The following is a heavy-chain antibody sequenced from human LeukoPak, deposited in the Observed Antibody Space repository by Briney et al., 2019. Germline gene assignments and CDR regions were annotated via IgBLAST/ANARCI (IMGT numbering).Heavy chain of an antibody. CDR1: GFTLRSYW. V-gene: IGHV3-7*02. CDR3: ASQGGFDD. D-gene: IGHD3-16*01. Sequence: GGSLRLSCAASGFTLRSYWMSWVRQAPGKGLEWVANIKQDGSEKYYVDSVKGRFTISRDNAKNSLYLQMNSLRAEDTAVYYCASQGGFDDWGQETLVTVSS. J-gene: IGHJ4*02. CDR2: IKQDGSEK.